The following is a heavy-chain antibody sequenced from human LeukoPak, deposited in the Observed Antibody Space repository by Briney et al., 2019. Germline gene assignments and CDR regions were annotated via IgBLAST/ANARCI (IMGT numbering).Heavy chain of an antibody. V-gene: IGHV3-21*01. CDR3: AELGITMIGGV. D-gene: IGHD3-10*02. CDR1: GFTFSSYS. J-gene: IGHJ6*04. CDR2: ISSSSSYI. Sequence: GGSLRLSCAASGFTFSSYSMNWVRQAPGKGLEWASSISSSSSYIYYADSVKGGFTISRDNAKNSLYLQMNSLRAEDTAVYYCAELGITMIGGVWGKGTTVTISS.